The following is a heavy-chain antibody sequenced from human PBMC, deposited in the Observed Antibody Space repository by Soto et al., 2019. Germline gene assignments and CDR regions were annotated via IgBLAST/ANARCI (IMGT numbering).Heavy chain of an antibody. J-gene: IGHJ4*02. Sequence: ASVKVSCKASGYTFTSYGISWVRQAPGQGLEWMGWISAYNGNTNYAQKLQGRVTMTTDTSTSTAHMELMSLRSDDTAVYYCARALYSSSSAVDYWGQGTLVTVSS. CDR2: ISAYNGNT. V-gene: IGHV1-18*04. CDR1: GYTFTSYG. D-gene: IGHD6-6*01. CDR3: ARALYSSSSAVDY.